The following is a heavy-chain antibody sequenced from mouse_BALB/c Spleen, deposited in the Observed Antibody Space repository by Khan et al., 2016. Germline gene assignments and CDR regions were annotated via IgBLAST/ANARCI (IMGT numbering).Heavy chain of an antibody. Sequence: EVELVESGGGLVQPGGSLKLSCAASGFTISSYGMSWVRQTPDKRLELVATINSNGGSTYYPDSGKGRFTISRDNAKNTLYLQMSSLKSEDTARYYCARCITTVFDYWCQGTTLTVSS. CDR3: ARCITTVFDY. D-gene: IGHD1-1*01. CDR2: INSNGGST. V-gene: IGHV5-6-3*01. CDR1: GFTISSYG. J-gene: IGHJ2*01.